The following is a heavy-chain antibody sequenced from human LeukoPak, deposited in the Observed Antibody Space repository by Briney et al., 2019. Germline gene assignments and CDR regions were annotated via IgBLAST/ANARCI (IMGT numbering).Heavy chain of an antibody. CDR3: AKDLRHYYDFWSGSVSYYGMDV. CDR1: GFTFSSYA. D-gene: IGHD3-3*01. V-gene: IGHV3-23*01. Sequence: PGGSLRLSCAASGFTFSSYAMSWVRQASGKGLEWVSAISGSGGSTYYADSVKGRFTISRDNSKNTLYLQMNSLRAEDTAVYYCAKDLRHYYDFWSGSVSYYGMDVWGQGTTVTVSS. CDR2: ISGSGGST. J-gene: IGHJ6*02.